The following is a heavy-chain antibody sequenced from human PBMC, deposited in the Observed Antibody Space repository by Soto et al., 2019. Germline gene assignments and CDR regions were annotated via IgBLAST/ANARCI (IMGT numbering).Heavy chain of an antibody. CDR1: GGSFSRYY. Sequence: SETLSLTCDVYGGSFSRYYWNWIRQPPGKGLEWLGEINHSGSTNYNPSLESRVTMTSDTSTTTTYMELTNLRSDDTAVYYCARELNTDRSAYYSFAYWGQGTLVTVSS. D-gene: IGHD3-22*01. J-gene: IGHJ4*02. CDR2: INHSGST. CDR3: ARELNTDRSAYYSFAY. V-gene: IGHV4-34*10.